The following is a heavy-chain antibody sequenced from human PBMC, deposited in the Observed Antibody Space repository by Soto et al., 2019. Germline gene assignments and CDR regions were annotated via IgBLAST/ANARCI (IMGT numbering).Heavy chain of an antibody. D-gene: IGHD3-9*01. V-gene: IGHV4-59*08. CDR3: ARHRTGLDS. Sequence: TSETLSLTCTGSGGSISSNYWSWIRQPPGKGLEYIGYIDYSGSTHYKASLKSRVTISVDTSKNQFSLKLSSVTAADTAIYYCARHRTGLDSWGQGTLVTVSS. CDR1: GGSISSNY. J-gene: IGHJ4*02. CDR2: IDYSGST.